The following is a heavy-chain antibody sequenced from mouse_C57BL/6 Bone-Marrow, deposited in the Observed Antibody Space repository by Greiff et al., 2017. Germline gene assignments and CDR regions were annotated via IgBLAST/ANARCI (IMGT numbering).Heavy chain of an antibody. V-gene: IGHV1-4*01. CDR2: INPSSGYT. J-gene: IGHJ3*01. CDR1: GYTFTRYT. Sequence: QVQLQQSGAELARPSASVKMSCKASGYTFTRYTLHWVKQRPGQGLEWIGYINPSSGYTKYNQKFKDKATLTADKSSSTAYMQLSSLTSEDSAVYYCARSGSRPFAYWGQGTLVTVSA. CDR3: ARSGSRPFAY. D-gene: IGHD1-1*01.